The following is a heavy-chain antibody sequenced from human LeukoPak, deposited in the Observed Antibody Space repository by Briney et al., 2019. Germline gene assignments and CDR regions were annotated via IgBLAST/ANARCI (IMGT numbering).Heavy chain of an antibody. V-gene: IGHV3-53*01. Sequence: GGSLRLSWAASGFTVCFNYMSWVRQAPGKGLEWVSVIYSGGSTYYADSVKGRFTISRDNSKNTLYLQLNSLRAEDTAVYYCSRGGLPFEYWGQGTLVTVSS. J-gene: IGHJ4*02. CDR2: IYSGGST. CDR3: SRGGLPFEY. D-gene: IGHD3/OR15-3a*01. CDR1: GFTVCFNY.